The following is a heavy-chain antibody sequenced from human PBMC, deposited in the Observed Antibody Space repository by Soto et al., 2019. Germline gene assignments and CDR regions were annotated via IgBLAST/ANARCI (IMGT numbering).Heavy chain of an antibody. Sequence: NPSETLSLTCTVSGGSISSGGYYWSWIRQHPGKGLEWIGYIYYSGSTYYNPSLKSRVTISVDTSKNQFSLKLSSVTAADTAVYYCARDRRLVGYCSSTSCQKNWFDPWGQGTLVTVSS. CDR1: GGSISSGGYY. V-gene: IGHV4-31*03. J-gene: IGHJ5*02. CDR2: IYYSGST. CDR3: ARDRRLVGYCSSTSCQKNWFDP. D-gene: IGHD2-2*01.